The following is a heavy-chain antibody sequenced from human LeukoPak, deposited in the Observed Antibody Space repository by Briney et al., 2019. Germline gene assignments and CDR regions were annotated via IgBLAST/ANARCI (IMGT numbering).Heavy chain of an antibody. J-gene: IGHJ4*02. Sequence: PGGSLRLSCATSGFIFSSYWMNWVRQAPGKGLEWVANTNPDGSASRYVDSVKGRFTISRDNTKNSVFLQMNSLRTEDTAVYYCGRGDFWGQGISVTVSS. CDR2: TNPDGSAS. CDR1: GFIFSSYW. V-gene: IGHV3-7*04. CDR3: GRGDF.